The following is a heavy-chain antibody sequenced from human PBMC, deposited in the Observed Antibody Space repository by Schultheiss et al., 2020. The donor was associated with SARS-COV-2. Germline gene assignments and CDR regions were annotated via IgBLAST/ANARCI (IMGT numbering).Heavy chain of an antibody. CDR1: GYTFTSYG. CDR2: ISAYNGNT. J-gene: IGHJ6*02. CDR3: ARGPVTTDIDYYYYGMDV. Sequence: ASVKVSCKASGYTFTSYGISWVRQAPGKGLEWMGWISAYNGNTNYAQKLQGRVTMTTDTSTSTAYMELRSLRSDDTAVYYCARGPVTTDIDYYYYGMDVWGQGTTVTVSS. V-gene: IGHV1-18*01. D-gene: IGHD4-17*01.